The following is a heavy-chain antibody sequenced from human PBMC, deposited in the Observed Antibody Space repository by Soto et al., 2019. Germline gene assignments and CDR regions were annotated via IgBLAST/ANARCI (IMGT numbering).Heavy chain of an antibody. Sequence: PSAILSLTCAVYGGSFSGYYWSWIRQPPGKGLEWIGEINHSGSTNYNPSLKSRVTISVDTSKNQFSLKLSSVTAADTAVYYCARGGWLLLPEEAYYFDYWGQGTLVTVSS. J-gene: IGHJ4*02. D-gene: IGHD3-22*01. V-gene: IGHV4-34*01. CDR3: ARGGWLLLPEEAYYFDY. CDR2: INHSGST. CDR1: GGSFSGYY.